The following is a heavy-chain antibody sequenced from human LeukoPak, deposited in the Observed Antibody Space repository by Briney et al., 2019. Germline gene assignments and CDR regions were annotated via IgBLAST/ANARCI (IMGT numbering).Heavy chain of an antibody. CDR1: GGSISSYY. CDR3: AREVWVTMVRGVIRDWFDP. J-gene: IGHJ5*02. CDR2: IYTSGST. Sequence: SETLSLTCTVSGGSISSYYWSWIRQPAGKGLEWIGRIYTSGSTNYNPSLKSRVTMSVDTSKNQFSLKLSSVTAADTAVYYCAREVWVTMVRGVIRDWFDPWGQGTLVTVSS. V-gene: IGHV4-4*07. D-gene: IGHD3-10*01.